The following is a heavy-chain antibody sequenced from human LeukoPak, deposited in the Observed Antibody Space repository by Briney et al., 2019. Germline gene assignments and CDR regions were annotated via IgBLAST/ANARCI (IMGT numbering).Heavy chain of an antibody. V-gene: IGHV3-30-3*01. CDR1: GFTFSSYT. D-gene: IGHD3-10*01. Sequence: PGRSLRLSCAASGFTFSSYTMNWVRQAPGKGLEWVALILSDGGNKYYADSVRGRFTVSRDNSKNTLYLQMNSLKTEDTAVYYCTTVPYYYGSGSWAFDIWGQGTMVTVSS. J-gene: IGHJ3*02. CDR3: TTVPYYYGSGSWAFDI. CDR2: ILSDGGNK.